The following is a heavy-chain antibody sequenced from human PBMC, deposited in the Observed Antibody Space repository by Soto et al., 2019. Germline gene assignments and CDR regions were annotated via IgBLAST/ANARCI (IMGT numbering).Heavy chain of an antibody. CDR2: IYPSGRA. CDR3: ARDYDVNTAVDYWYFDL. Sequence: QVQLQESGPRLVTPSETLTLTCSLSGGSITNHYWGWIRQPPGKGLEFIGRIYPSGRAHYNPSLRSRVTMSGDTSKPQFSLKVNSVTAADTAIYYCARDYDVNTAVDYWYFDLWGRVTLVTVSS. J-gene: IGHJ2*01. CDR1: GGSITNHY. D-gene: IGHD5-18*01. V-gene: IGHV4-4*07.